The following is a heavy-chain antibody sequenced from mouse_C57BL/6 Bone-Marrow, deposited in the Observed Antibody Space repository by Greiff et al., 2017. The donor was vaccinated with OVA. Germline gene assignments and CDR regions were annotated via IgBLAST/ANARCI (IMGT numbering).Heavy chain of an antibody. CDR2: IYPGNSDT. CDR1: GYTFTSYW. J-gene: IGHJ3*01. V-gene: IGHV1-5*01. Sequence: VQLQQSGTVLARPGASVKMSCKTSGYTFTSYWMHWVQQRPGKGLEWIGAIYPGNSDTSYNQKFKGKVKLTAVTSASTAYMELSSLTNEDSAVYYCTRGGYGSAYWGQGTVVTVSA. D-gene: IGHD1-1*01. CDR3: TRGGYGSAY.